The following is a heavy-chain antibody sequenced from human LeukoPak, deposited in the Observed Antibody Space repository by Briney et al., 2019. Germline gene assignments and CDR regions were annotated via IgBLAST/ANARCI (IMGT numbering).Heavy chain of an antibody. CDR2: ISWNSGSI. J-gene: IGHJ4*02. D-gene: IGHD6-19*01. Sequence: GRSLRLPCAASGFTFDDYAMHWVRQAPGKGLEWVSGISWNSGSIGYADSVKGRFTISRDNAKNSLYLQMNSLRAEDTALYYCAKDESWAVAGKNFDYWGQGTLVTVSS. CDR1: GFTFDDYA. CDR3: AKDESWAVAGKNFDY. V-gene: IGHV3-9*01.